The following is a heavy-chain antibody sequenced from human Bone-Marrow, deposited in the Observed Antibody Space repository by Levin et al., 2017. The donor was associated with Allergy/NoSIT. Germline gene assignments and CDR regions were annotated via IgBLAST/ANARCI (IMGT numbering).Heavy chain of an antibody. J-gene: IGHJ6*02. CDR3: AKLDSDPDYGLHV. V-gene: IGHV5-51*01. D-gene: IGHD3-10*01. CDR1: GYYFISYW. CDR2: VYPPDSDT. Sequence: GESLKISCKGSGYYFISYWIAWVRQMPGKGLEWMRSVYPPDSDTTYSPSFLGQVTISVDKSLRTAYLQWSSLKPSDTAVYYCAKLDSDPDYGLHVWRQGTTVIVSS.